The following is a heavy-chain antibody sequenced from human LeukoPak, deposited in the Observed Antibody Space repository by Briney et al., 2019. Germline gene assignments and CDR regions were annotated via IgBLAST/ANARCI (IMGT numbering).Heavy chain of an antibody. D-gene: IGHD4-17*01. J-gene: IGHJ6*02. CDR3: AKDLLSTTVTASYNFNYGMNV. CDR2: ISGDGGST. CDR1: GFTFDDYA. Sequence: GGSLRLSCAASGFTFDDYAMHWVRQAPGKGLEWVSRISGDGGSTYYADSVKGRFTISRDNSKNSLYLQMNSLRTEDTALYYCAKDLLSTTVTASYNFNYGMNVWGQGTTVTVSS. V-gene: IGHV3-43*02.